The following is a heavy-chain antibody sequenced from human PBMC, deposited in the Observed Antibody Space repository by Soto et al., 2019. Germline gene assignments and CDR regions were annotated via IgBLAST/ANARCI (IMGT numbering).Heavy chain of an antibody. Sequence: PSETLSLTCTVSGGSISSYYWSWIRQPPGKGLEWIGYIYYSGSTNYNPSLKSRVTISVDTSKNQFSLKLSSVTAADTAVYYCARRAYSSGWDNWFDPWGQGTLVTVSS. D-gene: IGHD6-19*01. CDR2: IYYSGST. V-gene: IGHV4-59*01. CDR3: ARRAYSSGWDNWFDP. J-gene: IGHJ5*02. CDR1: GGSISSYY.